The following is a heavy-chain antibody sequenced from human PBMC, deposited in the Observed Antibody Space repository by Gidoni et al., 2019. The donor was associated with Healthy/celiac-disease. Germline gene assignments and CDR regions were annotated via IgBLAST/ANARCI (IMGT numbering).Heavy chain of an antibody. J-gene: IGHJ6*02. CDR1: GYSFTSYW. D-gene: IGHD3-3*01. CDR2: IYPGDSDT. V-gene: IGHV5-51*01. Sequence: EVQLVQSGAEVKKPGESLKISCKGPGYSFTSYWLGWVRQMPGKGLEWMGSIYPGDSDTRYSPSFQGQVTISADKSISTAYLQWSSLKASDTAMHYCARIEEGSYYDFWSGYQDYYGMDVWGQGTTVTVSS. CDR3: ARIEEGSYYDFWSGYQDYYGMDV.